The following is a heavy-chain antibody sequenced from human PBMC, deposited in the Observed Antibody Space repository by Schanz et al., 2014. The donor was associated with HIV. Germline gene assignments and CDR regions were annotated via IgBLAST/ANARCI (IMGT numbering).Heavy chain of an antibody. D-gene: IGHD5-12*01. Sequence: EVQLAESGGGLVQPGRSLRLFCEASGFSDTFPGLTFPTAWMTWVRQPPGKGLEWVGLIKSYDYGGGATEYAAAVKGRFFISRDDSRDMLYLQMNDLKTEDTAVYYCAVGAVRWQRPDLGQGTLVTVSS. CDR3: AVGAVRWQRPD. J-gene: IGHJ4*02. V-gene: IGHV3-15*01. CDR1: GFSDTFPGLTFPTAW. CDR2: IKSYDYGGGAT.